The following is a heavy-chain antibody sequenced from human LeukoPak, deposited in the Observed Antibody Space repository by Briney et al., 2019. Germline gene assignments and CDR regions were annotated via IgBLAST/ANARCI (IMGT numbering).Heavy chain of an antibody. CDR3: ARTYYSDSVGPCPFDY. D-gene: IGHD3-22*01. CDR1: GGSISPYY. J-gene: IGHJ4*02. V-gene: IGHV4-59*01. Sequence: SETLSLTCTVSGGSISPYYWSWIRQPPGKGLEWIAYIYYTGITNYNPSLMSRVTISVDTSKNQFSLKLSSVIAADTAVYYCARTYYSDSVGPCPFDYWGQGTLVTVSS. CDR2: IYYTGIT.